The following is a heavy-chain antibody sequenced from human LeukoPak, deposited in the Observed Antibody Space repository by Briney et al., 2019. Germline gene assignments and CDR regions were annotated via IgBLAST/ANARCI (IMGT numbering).Heavy chain of an antibody. V-gene: IGHV1-69*05. CDR3: ARDDNPSMVATAFDY. D-gene: IGHD4-23*01. J-gene: IGHJ4*02. Sequence: SVKVPCKASGGTFSSYAISWVRQAPGQGLEWMGRIIPIFGTANYAQKFQGRVTITRDESTSTAYMELSSLRSEDTAVYYCARDDNPSMVATAFDYWGQGTLVTVSS. CDR1: GGTFSSYA. CDR2: IIPIFGTA.